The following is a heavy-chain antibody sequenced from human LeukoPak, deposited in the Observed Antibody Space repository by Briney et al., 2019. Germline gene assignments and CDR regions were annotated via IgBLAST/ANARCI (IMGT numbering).Heavy chain of an antibody. V-gene: IGHV4-61*02. CDR1: GGSIGSDNYY. CDR3: ARGPRRGGYNWFDP. D-gene: IGHD5-24*01. Sequence: SETLSLTCTVSGGSIGSDNYYWSWIRQPAGKGLEWIGRIYVSGSSNYNPSLKSQVTISVDTSKNQFSLKLSSVTAADTAVYYCARGPRRGGYNWFDPWGQGTLVTVSS. CDR2: IYVSGSS. J-gene: IGHJ5*02.